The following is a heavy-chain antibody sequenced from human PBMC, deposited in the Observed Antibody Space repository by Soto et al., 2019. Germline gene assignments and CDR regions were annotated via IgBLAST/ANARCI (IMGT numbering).Heavy chain of an antibody. CDR1: GYTFTSYG. D-gene: IGHD5-12*01. V-gene: IGHV1-18*01. J-gene: IGHJ4*02. CDR2: ISAYNGNT. CDR3: ATSSIVATIFDC. Sequence: ASVKVSCKASGYTFTSYGISWVRQAPGKGLEWMGWISAYNGNTNYAQKLQGRVTMPEDTSTSTAYMELRSLRSEDTAVYYCATSSIVATIFDCWGQGTLVTVSS.